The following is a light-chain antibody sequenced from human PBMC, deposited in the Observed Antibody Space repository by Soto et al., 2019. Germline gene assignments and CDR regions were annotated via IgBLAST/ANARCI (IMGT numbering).Light chain of an antibody. V-gene: IGKV3-20*01. CDR3: QQYANSQGT. CDR2: GAS. Sequence: ENVMTQSPGTLSLSPGERATLSCRASQSVSTNYVAWYQQKPGQAPRLLIYGASSRASGIPDRFRGSGSGTDFTLTISRLEHEDFAVYYCQQYANSQGTFGQGTKVDIK. J-gene: IGKJ1*01. CDR1: QSVSTNY.